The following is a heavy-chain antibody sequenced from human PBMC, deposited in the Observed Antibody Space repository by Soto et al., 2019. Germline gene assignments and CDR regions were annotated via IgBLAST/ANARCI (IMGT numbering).Heavy chain of an antibody. Sequence: QVQLVQSGAEMKKPGASVKISCKASGYTFKRFGVNWVRQAPGRGLEWMGWISPYNGDTKYAEKFQGRVTMTSDTPTATAYMELTSLRSDDTAVYYCAVRYCFVDVCLTPGVLDTDVWGQGTTVIVSS. CDR1: GYTFKRFG. CDR2: ISPYNGDT. CDR3: AVRYCFVDVCLTPGVLDTDV. V-gene: IGHV1-18*01. J-gene: IGHJ6*02. D-gene: IGHD2-15*01.